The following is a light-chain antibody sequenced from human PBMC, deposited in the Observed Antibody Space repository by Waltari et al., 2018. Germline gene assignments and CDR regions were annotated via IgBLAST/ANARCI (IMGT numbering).Light chain of an antibody. CDR3: SSYTSSSTLV. CDR1: SSDVGSYTR. V-gene: IGLV2-18*02. Sequence: QSALTQPPSVSGSPGQSVTISSTGTSSDVGSYTRVSWYQQPPGTAPKLMIYEVSNRPSGVPDRFSGSKSGNTASLTISGLQAEDEADYYCSSYTSSSTLVFGGGTKLTVL. J-gene: IGLJ3*02. CDR2: EVS.